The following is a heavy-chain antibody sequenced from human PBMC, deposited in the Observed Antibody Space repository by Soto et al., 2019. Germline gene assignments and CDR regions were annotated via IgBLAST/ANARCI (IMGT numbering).Heavy chain of an antibody. CDR2: IYTSGNT. Sequence: SETLSLTCTVSSGSISSHNWSWIRQPAGKGLEWIGRIYTSGNTNYNPSLKSRVTMSIDTSKNQFSLKLSSVTAADTAVYYCAREYYTSRELRLDYWGQGTLVTVSS. V-gene: IGHV4-4*07. D-gene: IGHD3-3*01. J-gene: IGHJ4*02. CDR3: AREYYTSRELRLDY. CDR1: SGSISSHN.